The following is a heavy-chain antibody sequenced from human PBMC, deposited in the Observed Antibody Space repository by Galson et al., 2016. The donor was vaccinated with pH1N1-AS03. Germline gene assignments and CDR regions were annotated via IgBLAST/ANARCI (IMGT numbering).Heavy chain of an antibody. CDR2: IYYSGST. V-gene: IGHV4-39*07. Sequence: TLSLPCTVSGGSISSSSYYWGWIRQPPGKGLEWIGSIYYSGSTYYNPSLKSRVTISIDTSKNHFSLKLSSVTAADTAIYYCARVTLLNAVIWFDPWGQGTLVTVSS. CDR1: GGSISSSSYY. CDR3: ARVTLLNAVIWFDP. J-gene: IGHJ5*02. D-gene: IGHD2-21*01.